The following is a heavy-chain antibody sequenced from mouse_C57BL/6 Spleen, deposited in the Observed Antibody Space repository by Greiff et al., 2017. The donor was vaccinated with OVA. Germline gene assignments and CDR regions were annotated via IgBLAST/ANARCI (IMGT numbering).Heavy chain of an antibody. CDR3: ARGYGSSFDY. Sequence: QVQLQQSGAELVRPGTSVKVSCKASGYAFTNYLIEWVKQRPGQGLEWIGVINPGSGGTNYNEKFKGKATLTADKSSSTAYMQLSSLTSEDSAVYFCARGYGSSFDYWGKGTTLTVSS. J-gene: IGHJ2*01. CDR1: GYAFTNYL. CDR2: INPGSGGT. D-gene: IGHD1-1*01. V-gene: IGHV1-54*01.